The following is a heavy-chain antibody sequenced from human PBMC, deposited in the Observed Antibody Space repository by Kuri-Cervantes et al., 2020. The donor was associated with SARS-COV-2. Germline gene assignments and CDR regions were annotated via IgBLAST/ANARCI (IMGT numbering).Heavy chain of an antibody. J-gene: IGHJ4*02. D-gene: IGHD2-2*01. CDR3: ASIPMQSEYYFDY. CDR2: IYYSGST. V-gene: IGHV4-59*01. CDR1: GGSISSYY. Sequence: SETLSLTCTVSGGSISSYYWSWIRQLPGKGLEWIGYIYYSGSTNYNPSLKSRVTISVDTSKNQFSLKLSSVTAADTAVYYCASIPMQSEYYFDYWGQGTLVTVSS.